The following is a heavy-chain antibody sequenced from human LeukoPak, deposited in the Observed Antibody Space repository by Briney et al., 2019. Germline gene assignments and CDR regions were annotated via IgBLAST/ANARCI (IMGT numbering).Heavy chain of an antibody. J-gene: IGHJ6*02. CDR1: GGSVSSGSYY. Sequence: SETLSLTCTVSGGSVSSGSYYWSWLRQPPGKGLEGIGYIYYSGSTNYNPSLKSRVTISVDTSKNQFSLKLSSVTAADTAVYYCARVLVITFGGVIDTHYYYGMDVWGQGTTVTVSS. V-gene: IGHV4-61*01. CDR2: IYYSGST. D-gene: IGHD3-16*02. CDR3: ARVLVITFGGVIDTHYYYGMDV.